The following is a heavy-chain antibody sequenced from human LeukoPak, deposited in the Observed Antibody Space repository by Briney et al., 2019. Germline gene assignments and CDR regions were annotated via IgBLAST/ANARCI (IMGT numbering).Heavy chain of an antibody. CDR3: ARHGGHYQSDD. Sequence: SETLSLTCAVYGGSFSGYYWSWVRQPPGKGLEWIGQVHHSGGTSYNPSLRSRVTISIDKSENQFSLKLNSVTAADTAVYYCARHGGHYQSDDWGQGTLVTVSS. D-gene: IGHD2-21*01. V-gene: IGHV4-34*01. J-gene: IGHJ4*02. CDR1: GGSFSGYY. CDR2: VHHSGGT.